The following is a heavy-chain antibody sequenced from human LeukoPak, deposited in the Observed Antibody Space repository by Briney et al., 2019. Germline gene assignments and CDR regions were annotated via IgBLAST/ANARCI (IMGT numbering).Heavy chain of an antibody. J-gene: IGHJ6*03. Sequence: GGSLRLSCEGSGFTVSNYAMNWVRQAPGEGLAWVASISSSSSYMYYADSVKGRFTISRDNGKNSLYLQMNSLTAEDTGVYFCARGGSCSGATCYSPLYYYFYYMDVWGKGTTVTVSS. CDR1: GFTVSNYA. D-gene: IGHD2-15*01. V-gene: IGHV3-21*06. CDR3: ARGGSCSGATCYSPLYYYFYYMDV. CDR2: ISSSSSYM.